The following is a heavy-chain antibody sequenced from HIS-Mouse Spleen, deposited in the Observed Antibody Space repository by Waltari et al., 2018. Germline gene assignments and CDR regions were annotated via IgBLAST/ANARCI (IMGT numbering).Heavy chain of an antibody. D-gene: IGHD5-12*01. CDR3: ARDGYSGYGHDAFDI. J-gene: IGHJ3*02. CDR1: GGSISSRSYY. V-gene: IGHV4-39*07. Sequence: QLQLQESCPGLVKPSETRSLTCTVSGGSISSRSYYWGWIRQPPGKGLEGIGSIYYSGSTYYNPSLKSRVTISVDTSKNQFSLKLSSVTAADTAVYYCARDGYSGYGHDAFDIWGQGTMVTVSS. CDR2: IYYSGST.